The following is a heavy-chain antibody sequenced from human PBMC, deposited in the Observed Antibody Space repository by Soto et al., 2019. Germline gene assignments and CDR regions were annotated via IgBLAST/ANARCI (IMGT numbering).Heavy chain of an antibody. Sequence: EVQLVESGGGLVQPGGSLRLSCAASGFTFSKYWMHWVRQAPGKGLVWVSRINNAGSSRTYADSVKGRFTVSGDNAKNTLYLRMNSLRAEDTAVYYCASGGDYMVGATAWFASWGRGSLVTVSS. CDR3: ASGGDYMVGATAWFAS. J-gene: IGHJ5*01. V-gene: IGHV3-74*01. D-gene: IGHD1-26*01. CDR2: INNAGSSR. CDR1: GFTFSKYW.